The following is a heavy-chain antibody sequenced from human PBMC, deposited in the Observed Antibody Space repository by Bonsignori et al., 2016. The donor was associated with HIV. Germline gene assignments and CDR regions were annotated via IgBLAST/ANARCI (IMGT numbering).Heavy chain of an antibody. V-gene: IGHV3-30-3*01. J-gene: IGHJ3*02. D-gene: IGHD3-3*01. Sequence: WIRQPPGKGLEWVAIISYDGSNKYYADSVKGRFTISRDNSKNTLFLQMSSLRAEDTAAYSCARDEGFSAFDIWGQGTMVTVSS. CDR3: ARDEGFSAFDI. CDR2: ISYDGSNK.